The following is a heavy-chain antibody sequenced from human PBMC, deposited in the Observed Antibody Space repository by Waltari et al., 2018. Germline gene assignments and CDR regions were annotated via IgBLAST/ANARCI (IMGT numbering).Heavy chain of an antibody. J-gene: IGHJ4*02. CDR1: GYTFTGYY. Sequence: QVQLVQSGAEVTKPGASVKVSCKASGYTFTGYYMHWVRQAPGQGLEWMGRINPNSSGTNYAQKFQGRVTMTRDTSISTAYMELSRLRSDDTAVYYCARGRGSGSYWDYWGQGTLVTVSS. CDR3: ARGRGSGSYWDY. CDR2: INPNSSGT. V-gene: IGHV1-2*06. D-gene: IGHD1-26*01.